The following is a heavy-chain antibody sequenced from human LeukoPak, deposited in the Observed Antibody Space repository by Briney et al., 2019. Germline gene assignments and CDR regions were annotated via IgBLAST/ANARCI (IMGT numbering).Heavy chain of an antibody. CDR2: ISGSGGST. V-gene: IGHV3-23*01. Sequence: PGGSLRLSCGASGFTFSGYSMNWVRQAPGKGLEWVSAISGSGGSTYYADSVKGRFTISRDNSKNTLYLQINSLRAEDTAVYSCAKRGATTGGYYFDYWGQGTLVTVSS. CDR1: GFTFSGYS. CDR3: AKRGATTGGYYFDY. D-gene: IGHD1-26*01. J-gene: IGHJ4*02.